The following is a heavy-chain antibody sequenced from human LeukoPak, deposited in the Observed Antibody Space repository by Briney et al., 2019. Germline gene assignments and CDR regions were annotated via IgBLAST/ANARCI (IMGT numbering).Heavy chain of an antibody. D-gene: IGHD1-1*01. V-gene: IGHV4-61*02. J-gene: IGHJ6*03. Sequence: PSQTLSLTCTVSGGSISSGSYFWSWIWQPAGKGLEWIGGIYTSGSTNYNPSLKSRVTMSVDTSKNQFSLKLSSVTAADTAVYYCARVELEPLNPYYYYYYMDVWGKGTTVTVSS. CDR3: ARVELEPLNPYYYYYYMDV. CDR2: IYTSGST. CDR1: GGSISSGSYF.